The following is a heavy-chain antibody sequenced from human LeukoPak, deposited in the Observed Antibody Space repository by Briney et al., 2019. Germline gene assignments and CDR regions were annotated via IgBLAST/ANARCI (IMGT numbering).Heavy chain of an antibody. CDR2: MNPNSGNT. J-gene: IGHJ6*02. D-gene: IGHD3-10*01. Sequence: ASVKVSCKASGYTFTSYEINWVRQATGQGLEWMGWMNPNSGNTGYAQKFQGRVTMTRNTSISTAYMELSSLRSEDTAVYYCARAVRGVLYYYYGMDVWGQGTTVSVSS. CDR3: ARAVRGVLYYYYGMDV. V-gene: IGHV1-8*01. CDR1: GYTFTSYE.